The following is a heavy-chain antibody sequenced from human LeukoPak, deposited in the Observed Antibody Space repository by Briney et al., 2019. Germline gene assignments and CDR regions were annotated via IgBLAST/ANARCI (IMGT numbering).Heavy chain of an antibody. CDR1: GFTFSNSA. D-gene: IGHD4-17*01. J-gene: IGHJ4*02. CDR3: AKGDYGDYHFDY. V-gene: IGHV3-30*02. CDR2: IRYDGSNK. Sequence: PGGSLRLSCAASGFTFSNSAMYWVRQAPGKGLEWVAFIRYDGSNKYYADSVKGRFTISRDNSKNTLYLQMNSLRAEDTAVYYCAKGDYGDYHFDYWGQGTLVTVSS.